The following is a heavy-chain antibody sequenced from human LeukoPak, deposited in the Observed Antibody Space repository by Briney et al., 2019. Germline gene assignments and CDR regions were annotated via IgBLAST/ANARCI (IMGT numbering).Heavy chain of an antibody. D-gene: IGHD6-13*01. CDR3: ARRYSSSYYGMDV. J-gene: IGHJ6*02. CDR2: IYYSGST. V-gene: IGHV4-39*01. Sequence: SETRSLTCTVSGGSISSSSYYWGWIRQPPGKGLEWIGSIYYSGSTYYNPSLKSRVTISVDTSKNQFSLKLSSVTAADTAVYYCARRYSSSYYGMDVWGQGTTVTVSS. CDR1: GGSISSSSYY.